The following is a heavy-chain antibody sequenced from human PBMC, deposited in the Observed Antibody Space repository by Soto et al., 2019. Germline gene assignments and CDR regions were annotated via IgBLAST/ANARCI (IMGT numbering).Heavy chain of an antibody. Sequence: SETLSLTCTVSGDSISRGGYYWSWIRQPPGKGLEWIGDIYYGGGTNYNPSLKSRVTLSVDTSKNQFSLKLSSVTAADTAVYYCASQYYYDSSGSQTFDYWGQGTQVTVSS. J-gene: IGHJ4*02. CDR3: ASQYYYDSSGSQTFDY. V-gene: IGHV4-61*08. CDR2: IYYGGGT. CDR1: GDSISRGGYY. D-gene: IGHD3-22*01.